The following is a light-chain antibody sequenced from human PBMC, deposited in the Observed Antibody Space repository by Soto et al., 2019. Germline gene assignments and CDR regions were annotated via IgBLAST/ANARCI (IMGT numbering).Light chain of an antibody. V-gene: IGLV2-14*01. CDR1: TSAVGDYKY. Sequence: QSALTQPASVSGSPGQSITISCTGNTSAVGDYKYVSWYQQPPDKAPKLIIFVTSNRPSGISNAFSASKSGNTASLTISGLQAEDEADYYCSSYTSSDTPYVFGTGTKLTVL. CDR2: VTS. J-gene: IGLJ1*01. CDR3: SSYTSSDTPYV.